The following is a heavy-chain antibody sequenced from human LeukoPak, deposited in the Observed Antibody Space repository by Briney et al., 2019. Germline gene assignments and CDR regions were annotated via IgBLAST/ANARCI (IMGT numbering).Heavy chain of an antibody. J-gene: IGHJ4*02. D-gene: IGHD2-2*01. CDR2: INTDGSST. V-gene: IGHV3-74*01. CDR3: ARAEYCSSPSCYGLDY. CDR1: GFTFSGYW. Sequence: PGGSLRLSCAASGFTFSGYWMHWVRQAPGKGLVWVSRINTDGSSTSYADSVKGRFTISRDNAKNTLYLQMNSLRAEDTAVYYCARAEYCSSPSCYGLDYWGQGTLVTVSS.